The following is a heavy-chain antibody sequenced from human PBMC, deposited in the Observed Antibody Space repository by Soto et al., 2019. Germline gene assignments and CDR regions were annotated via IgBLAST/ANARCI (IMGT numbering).Heavy chain of an antibody. CDR3: AKDMSGGDYYRYFDY. Sequence: EVQLVESGGGLVQPGRSLRLSCAASGFTFDDYAMHWVRQAPGKGLEWVSGISWNSGSIGYADSVKGRFTISRDNAKNSLYLQMNRLRAEDTALYYCAKDMSGGDYYRYFDYWGQGTLVTVSS. J-gene: IGHJ4*02. D-gene: IGHD4-17*01. V-gene: IGHV3-9*01. CDR2: ISWNSGSI. CDR1: GFTFDDYA.